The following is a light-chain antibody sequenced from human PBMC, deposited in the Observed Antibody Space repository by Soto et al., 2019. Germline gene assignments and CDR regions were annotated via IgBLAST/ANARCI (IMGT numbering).Light chain of an antibody. CDR3: SSYTSSSTLGVV. V-gene: IGLV2-14*01. J-gene: IGLJ2*01. CDR1: SSDVGGYNY. CDR2: DVS. Sequence: QSVLTQPASVSGSPGQSITISCTGTSSDVGGYNYVSWYQQHPGKAPKLMIYDVSNRPSGVSNRFSGSQSGNTASLTISGLQAEDGADYYCSSYTSSSTLGVVFGGGTQLTVL.